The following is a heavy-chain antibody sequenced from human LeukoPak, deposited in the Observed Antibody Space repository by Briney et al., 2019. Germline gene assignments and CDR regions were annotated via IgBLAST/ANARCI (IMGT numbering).Heavy chain of an antibody. J-gene: IGHJ4*02. CDR2: IASDGSST. D-gene: IGHD4-23*01. Sequence: GGSLRLSCAASGFTFSSYWMNWVRQAPGKGLVWVSRIASDGSSTTYADSVKGRFSISRDNAENTLYLQMNSLRVEDTAVYYCARGRPHGNDYWGQGTLVTVSS. CDR1: GFTFSSYW. V-gene: IGHV3-74*01. CDR3: ARGRPHGNDY.